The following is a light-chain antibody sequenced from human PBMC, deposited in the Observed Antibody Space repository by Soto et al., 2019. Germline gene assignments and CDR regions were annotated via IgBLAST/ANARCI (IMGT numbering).Light chain of an antibody. CDR2: DNS. CDR3: GTWDSSLSVV. CDR1: SSNIGNNY. Sequence: QSVSTQPPSVSAAPGQKVTISCSGSSSNIGNNYVSWYQQFPGTAPKLLIYDNSKRPSGIPDRFSGSKSGTSATLGITGLQTGDEADYYCGTWDSSLSVVFGGGTKLTVL. J-gene: IGLJ2*01. V-gene: IGLV1-51*01.